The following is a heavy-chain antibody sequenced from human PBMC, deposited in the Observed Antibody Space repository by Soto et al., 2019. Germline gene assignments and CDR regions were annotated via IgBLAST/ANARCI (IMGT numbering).Heavy chain of an antibody. CDR1: GYTFTSYY. Sequence: QVQLVQSGAEVKKPGASVKVSCKESGYTFTSYYMHWVRQAPGQGLEWMGIINPSGGSTSYAQKCQGIVTMTRDTSTSTVYIERSSLRSEDTAVYYCARDPEVSVSYYKWSNAFDIWCQWTMVTVSS. V-gene: IGHV1-46*01. D-gene: IGHD3-10*01. CDR3: ARDPEVSVSYYKWSNAFDI. CDR2: INPSGGST. J-gene: IGHJ3*02.